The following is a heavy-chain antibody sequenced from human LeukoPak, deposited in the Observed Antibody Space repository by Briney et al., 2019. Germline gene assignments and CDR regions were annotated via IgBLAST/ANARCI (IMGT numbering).Heavy chain of an antibody. D-gene: IGHD6-19*01. CDR1: GGSISSSSYY. Sequence: PSETLSLTCTVSGGSISSSSYYWGWIRQPPGKGLEWIGSIYYSGSTYYNPSLKSRVTISVDTSKNQFSLKLSSVTAADTAVYYCARDSPVTAVAVQYYGMDVWGQGTTVTVSS. CDR2: IYYSGST. CDR3: ARDSPVTAVAVQYYGMDV. V-gene: IGHV4-39*02. J-gene: IGHJ6*02.